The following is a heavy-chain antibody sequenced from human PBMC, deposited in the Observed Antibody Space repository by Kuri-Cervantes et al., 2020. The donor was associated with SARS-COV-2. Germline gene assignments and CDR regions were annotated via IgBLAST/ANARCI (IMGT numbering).Heavy chain of an antibody. CDR3: ARDLGYCSSTSCRYGMDV. CDR2: IWYDGSNK. V-gene: IGHV3-33*08. J-gene: IGHJ6*02. CDR1: GFTFSSYG. Sequence: GESLKTSCAAFGFTFSSYGMHWVRQGPGKGLEWVAVIWYDGSNKYYADYGKGRFTIYRDNSKNTLYLQMNSLRAEDTAVYYCARDLGYCSSTSCRYGMDVWGQGTTVTVSS. D-gene: IGHD2-2*01.